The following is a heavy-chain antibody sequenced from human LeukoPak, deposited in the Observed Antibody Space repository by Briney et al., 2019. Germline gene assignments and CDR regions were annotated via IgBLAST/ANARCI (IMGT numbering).Heavy chain of an antibody. J-gene: IGHJ6*03. V-gene: IGHV3-23*01. CDR3: AKVMKGSERLTMVRGVIIKTAGLYYMDV. CDR2: ISASGGST. Sequence: GGSLRLSCAASGFTLSSYAMSWVRQAPGKGLEWVSSISASGGSTNYADSVKGRLTISRDNSKNTVYLQMNSLRAEDTAVYYCAKVMKGSERLTMVRGVIIKTAGLYYMDVWGKGTTVTVSS. CDR1: GFTLSSYA. D-gene: IGHD3-10*01.